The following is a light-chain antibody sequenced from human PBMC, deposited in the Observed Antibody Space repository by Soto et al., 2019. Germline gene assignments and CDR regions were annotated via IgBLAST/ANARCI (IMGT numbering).Light chain of an antibody. V-gene: IGLV2-11*01. CDR3: CSYAGSYTPHVV. J-gene: IGLJ2*01. CDR1: SSDVRGYNY. CDR2: DVS. Sequence: QSALTQPRSVSGSPGQSVTISCTGTSSDVRGYNYVSWYQQHPGKAPKLMIYDVSKRPSGVPDRFSGSKSGNTASLTISGLQAEDGADYYCCSYAGSYTPHVVFGGGTKLTVL.